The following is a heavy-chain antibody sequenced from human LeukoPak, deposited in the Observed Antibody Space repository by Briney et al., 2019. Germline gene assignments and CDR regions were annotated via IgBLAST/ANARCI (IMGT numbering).Heavy chain of an antibody. V-gene: IGHV1-8*01. CDR1: GYTFTSYD. J-gene: IGHJ4*02. CDR3: ARVLDYDFWSGYYN. Sequence: ASVKVSCKASGYTFTSYDINWVRQATGQGLEWMGWMNPNSGDTAYAQKFQGRVTITRNTSISTAYMELSSLRSEDTAVYYCARVLDYDFWSGYYNWGQGTLVTVSS. D-gene: IGHD3-3*01. CDR2: MNPNSGDT.